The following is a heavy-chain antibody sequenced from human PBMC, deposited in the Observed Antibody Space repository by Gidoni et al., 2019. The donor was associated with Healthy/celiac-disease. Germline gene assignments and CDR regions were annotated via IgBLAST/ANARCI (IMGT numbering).Heavy chain of an antibody. Sequence: QVQLVQSGAEVKQPGASVKVSCQASGYTFTGSYMHWVRQAPGQGLEWMGWINPNSGGTNYAQKFQGWVTMTRDTSISTAYMELSRLRSDDTAVYYCARDPMSGYYNTYYYYGMDVWGQGTTVTVSS. CDR3: ARDPMSGYYNTYYYYGMDV. V-gene: IGHV1-2*04. D-gene: IGHD3-9*01. CDR2: INPNSGGT. J-gene: IGHJ6*02. CDR1: GYTFTGSY.